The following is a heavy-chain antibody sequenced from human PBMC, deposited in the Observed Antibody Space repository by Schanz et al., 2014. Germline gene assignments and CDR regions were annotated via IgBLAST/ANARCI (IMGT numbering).Heavy chain of an antibody. J-gene: IGHJ3*02. V-gene: IGHV3-23*04. CDR2: IVGGGGRT. D-gene: IGHD2-2*01. Sequence: VQLVESGGGLVKPGGSLRLSCAASGLTFSDYYMSWVRQAPGKGLEWVSSIVGGGGRTYYADSVKGRFTISRDNSKNTLNLQMNSLRAEDTAVYYCAKRCDSPSCAHGAFDMWGQGTMXTVSS. CDR1: GLTFSDYY. CDR3: AKRCDSPSCAHGAFDM.